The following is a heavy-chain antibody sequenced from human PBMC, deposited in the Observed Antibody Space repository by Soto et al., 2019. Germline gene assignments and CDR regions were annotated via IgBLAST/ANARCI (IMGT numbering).Heavy chain of an antibody. Sequence: GASVKVSCKASGYTFTSYYMHWVRQAPGQGLEWMGIINPSGGSTSYAQKFQGRVTMTRDTSTSTVYMELSSLRSEDTAVYYCARDSIVATIMKGPDYYYYGMDVWGQGTTVTVSS. CDR2: INPSGGST. CDR3: ARDSIVATIMKGPDYYYYGMDV. V-gene: IGHV1-46*01. CDR1: GYTFTSYY. D-gene: IGHD5-12*01. J-gene: IGHJ6*02.